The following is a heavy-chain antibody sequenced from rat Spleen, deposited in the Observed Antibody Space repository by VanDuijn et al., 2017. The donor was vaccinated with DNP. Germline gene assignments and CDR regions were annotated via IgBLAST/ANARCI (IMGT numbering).Heavy chain of an antibody. J-gene: IGHJ4*01. CDR3: ERRGYYSGEVRAMDA. Sequence: EVQLVESGGGLVQPGRSLKLSCAASGFTFSDYNMAWVRQAPKKGLEWVATISYDGSSTYYRDSVKGRFTISRDNAKITLYLQMDSLRSEDTATYYCERRGYYSGEVRAMDAWGQGTSVTVSS. D-gene: IGHD1-1*01. CDR2: ISYDGSST. CDR1: GFTFSDYN. V-gene: IGHV5-7*01.